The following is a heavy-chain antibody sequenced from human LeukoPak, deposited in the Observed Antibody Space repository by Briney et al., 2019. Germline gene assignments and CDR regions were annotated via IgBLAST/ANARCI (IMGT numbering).Heavy chain of an antibody. V-gene: IGHV3-20*04. Sequence: RPGGSLRLSCAASGFTSDDYGISWVPQAPGKGLEWVSGINWNGGSTGYADSVKGRFTTSRDNAKNSLYLQLNSLRAEDTVLYYCARGRSRHVDYWGQGTLVTVSS. CDR2: INWNGGST. J-gene: IGHJ4*02. CDR1: GFTSDDYG. CDR3: ARGRSRHVDY.